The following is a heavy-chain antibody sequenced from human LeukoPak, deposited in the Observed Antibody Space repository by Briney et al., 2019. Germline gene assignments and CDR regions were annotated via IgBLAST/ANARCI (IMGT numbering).Heavy chain of an antibody. CDR3: HFKYCSSSTCFYYFDY. D-gene: IGHD2-2*01. V-gene: IGHV4-39*01. CDR2: IYYSGIT. Sequence: SETLSLTCTVSGGSISSSSHYWGWIRQPPRKGLEWIGSIYYSGITYYNPSLRSRVTISVDTSKNQFSLKLSSVTATDTAVYYCHFKYCSSSTCFYYFDYWGQGTLVTVSS. CDR1: GGSISSSSHY. J-gene: IGHJ4*02.